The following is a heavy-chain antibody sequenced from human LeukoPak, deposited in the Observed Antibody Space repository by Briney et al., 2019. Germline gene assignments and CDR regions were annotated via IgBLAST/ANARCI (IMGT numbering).Heavy chain of an antibody. Sequence: PGRSLRLSCAASGFTFSSYSMNWVRQAPGKGLEWVSSISSSSSYIYYADSVKGRFTISRDNAKNSLYLQMNSLRAEDTAVYYCASNYYDSSGYYYGWGQGTLVTVSS. D-gene: IGHD3-22*01. CDR2: ISSSSSYI. J-gene: IGHJ4*02. V-gene: IGHV3-21*01. CDR1: GFTFSSYS. CDR3: ASNYYDSSGYYYG.